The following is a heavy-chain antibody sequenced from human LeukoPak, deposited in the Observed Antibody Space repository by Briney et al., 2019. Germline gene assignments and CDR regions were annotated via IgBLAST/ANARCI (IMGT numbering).Heavy chain of an antibody. CDR3: AKELSGDFDY. CDR2: ISGSGNSI. J-gene: IGHJ4*02. D-gene: IGHD3-10*02. V-gene: IGHV3-23*01. CDR1: RFTFSTYA. Sequence: LTGGSLRLSCAASRFTFSTYAMSWVRQAPGKGLEWVSAISGSGNSIYYADSVKGRFTISRDNSKNTLYLQMNSLRAEDTAVYYCAKELSGDFDYWGQGTLVIVSS.